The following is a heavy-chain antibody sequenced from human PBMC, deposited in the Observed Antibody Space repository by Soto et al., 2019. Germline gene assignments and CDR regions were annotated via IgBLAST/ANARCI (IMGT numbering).Heavy chain of an antibody. CDR1: GFTFSSYA. J-gene: IGHJ4*02. CDR3: AKDGPDWNLLYYFDY. CDR2: ISGSGGST. V-gene: IGHV3-23*01. D-gene: IGHD1-1*01. Sequence: PGGSPRLSCAASGFTFSSYAMSWVRQAPGKGLEWVSAISGSGGSTYYADSVKGRFTISRDNSKNTLYLQMNSLRAEDTAVYYCAKDGPDWNLLYYFDYWGQGTLVTVSS.